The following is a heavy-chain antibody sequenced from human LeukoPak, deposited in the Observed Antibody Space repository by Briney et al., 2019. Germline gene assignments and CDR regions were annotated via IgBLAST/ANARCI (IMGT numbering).Heavy chain of an antibody. Sequence: GRSLRLSCAASGFIFSSDAMHWVRQAPRKGLEWVAVISYDGNNKFYADSVKGRFTISRDNSKNTLYLQMNSLRPEDTAVYYCATFPIDSSGWYGGEENFDYWGQGTLVTVSS. J-gene: IGHJ4*02. CDR3: ATFPIDSSGWYGGEENFDY. D-gene: IGHD6-19*01. CDR1: GFIFSSDA. V-gene: IGHV3-30-3*01. CDR2: ISYDGNNK.